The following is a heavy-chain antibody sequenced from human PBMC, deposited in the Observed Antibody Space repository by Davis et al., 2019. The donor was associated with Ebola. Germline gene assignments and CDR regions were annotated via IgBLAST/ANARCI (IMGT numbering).Heavy chain of an antibody. CDR1: GGSISSYY. V-gene: IGHV4-59*12. J-gene: IGHJ5*02. D-gene: IGHD2-8*01. Sequence: GSLRLSCTVSGGSISSYYWSWIRQPPGKGLEWIGYIYYSGSTNYNPSLKSRVTMSVDTSRNRFSLRLTSVTAADTAIYFCARSHLVLIVPTWFDPWGQGTLVTVSS. CDR2: IYYSGST. CDR3: ARSHLVLIVPTWFDP.